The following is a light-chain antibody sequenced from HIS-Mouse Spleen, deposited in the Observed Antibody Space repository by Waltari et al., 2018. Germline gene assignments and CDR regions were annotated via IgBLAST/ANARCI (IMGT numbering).Light chain of an antibody. J-gene: IGLJ3*02. CDR2: DVS. V-gene: IGLV2-14*03. CDR3: SSYTSSSTWV. Sequence: QSALTQPASVSVSPGQSITLSCTGTSSAVGGYNYVSWYQKHPGKAPKLMIYDVSNRPSGVSNRFSGSKSGNTASLTISGLQAEDEADYYCSSYTSSSTWVFGGGTKLTVL. CDR1: SSAVGGYNY.